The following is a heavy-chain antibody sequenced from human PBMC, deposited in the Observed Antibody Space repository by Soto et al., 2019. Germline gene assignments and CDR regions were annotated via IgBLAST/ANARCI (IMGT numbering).Heavy chain of an antibody. CDR2: IIPIFGTA. CDR3: AREPPTVKGFSPPPFDWFDP. J-gene: IGHJ5*02. D-gene: IGHD4-4*01. V-gene: IGHV1-69*01. CDR1: GGTFSSYA. Sequence: QVQLVQSGAEVKKPGSSVKVSCKASGGTFSSYAISWVRQAPGQGLEWMGGIIPIFGTANYAQKFQGRVTITADESTSTAYMELSSLRAEDTAVYYCAREPPTVKGFSPPPFDWFDPWGQGTLVAFSS.